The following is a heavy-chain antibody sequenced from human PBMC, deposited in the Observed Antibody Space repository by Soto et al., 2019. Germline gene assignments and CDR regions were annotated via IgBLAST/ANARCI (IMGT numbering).Heavy chain of an antibody. CDR1: GFTFSSYG. D-gene: IGHD2-15*01. J-gene: IGHJ4*02. V-gene: IGHV3-30*18. CDR2: ISYDGSNK. CDR3: AKDCETYCSGGSCYSLVSAPDY. Sequence: LRLSCAASGFTFSSYGMHWVRQAPFKGLEWVAVISYDGSNKYYAYSVKGRFTISRDNSKNTLYLQMNSLRAEDTAVYYCAKDCETYCSGGSCYSLVSAPDYWGQGTPVTVS.